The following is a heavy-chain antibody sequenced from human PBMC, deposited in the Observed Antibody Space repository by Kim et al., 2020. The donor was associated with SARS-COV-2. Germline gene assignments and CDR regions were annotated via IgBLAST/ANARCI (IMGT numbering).Heavy chain of an antibody. CDR1: GGSISSGGYY. V-gene: IGHV4-31*03. D-gene: IGHD1-26*01. CDR3: VRAREEPEYYFVY. CDR2: IYYSGST. J-gene: IGHJ4*02. Sequence: TLSLTCTVSGGSISSGGYYWSWIRQHPGKGLEWIGYIYYSGSTYYNPSLKSRVTISVDTSKNQFSLKLSSVTSAHTDVHYCVRAREEPEYYFVYCGQG.